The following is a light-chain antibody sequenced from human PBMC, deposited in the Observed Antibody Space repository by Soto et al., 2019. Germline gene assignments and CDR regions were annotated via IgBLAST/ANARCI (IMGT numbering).Light chain of an antibody. V-gene: IGKV1-39*01. J-gene: IGKJ1*01. CDR2: AAS. CDR3: QQSYSTLLT. Sequence: DIQITQSPSSLSASVLYRVTITCRASQSISSYLNWYQQKPGKAPKLLIYAASSLQSGVPSRFSGSGSGTDFTLTISSLQPEDFATYYCQQSYSTLLTFGQGTKVDI. CDR1: QSISSY.